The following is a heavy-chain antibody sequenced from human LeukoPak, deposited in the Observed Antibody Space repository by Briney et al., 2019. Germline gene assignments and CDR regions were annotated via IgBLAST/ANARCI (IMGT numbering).Heavy chain of an antibody. J-gene: IGHJ4*02. V-gene: IGHV3-23*01. CDR2: IRGDGGST. CDR3: AKVVPYYDFWCGYPFDY. D-gene: IGHD3-3*01. CDR1: GFTFSSYA. Sequence: PGGSLRLSCAASGFTFSSYAMSWVRQAPGKGLEWVSDIRGDGGSTYYADSVKGRFTISRDNSKNTLYLQMNSLRDEDTAVYYCAKVVPYYDFWCGYPFDYWGQGTLVSVSS.